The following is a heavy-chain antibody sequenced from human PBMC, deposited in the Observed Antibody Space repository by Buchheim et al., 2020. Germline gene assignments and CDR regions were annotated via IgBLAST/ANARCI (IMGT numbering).Heavy chain of an antibody. CDR3: ARGTTTATSKRGLDY. D-gene: IGHD4-11*01. J-gene: IGHJ4*02. Sequence: QVQFQQWGAGLLKPSETLSLTCAVYRGSLSGYSWTWIRQPPGKGLEWIGEINRSGGTSYNPSLTSRVTISLVTSRNQFSLKLTSVTAADTATYYCARGTTTATSKRGLDYWGQGT. V-gene: IGHV4-34*01. CDR1: RGSLSGYS. CDR2: INRSGGT.